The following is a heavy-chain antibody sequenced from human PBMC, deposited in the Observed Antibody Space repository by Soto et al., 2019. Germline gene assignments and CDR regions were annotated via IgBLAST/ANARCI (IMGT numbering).Heavy chain of an antibody. CDR1: GFTVSSKY. CDR3: ARGDSVLAC. Sequence: EVQLVESGGGLIQPGGSLRLSCEVSGFTVSSKYMSWVRQAPGKGLEWVSSIYSGGSTYYAESVKGRFTISRDNSKNTLYLQMTSLRAEDRAMYYWARGDSVLACGGLEPRVTVSS. J-gene: IGHJ4*02. V-gene: IGHV3-53*01. CDR2: IYSGGST. D-gene: IGHD3-16*01.